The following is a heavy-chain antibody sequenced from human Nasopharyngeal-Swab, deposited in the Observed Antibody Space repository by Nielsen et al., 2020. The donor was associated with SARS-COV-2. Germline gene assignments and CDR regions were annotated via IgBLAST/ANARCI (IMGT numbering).Heavy chain of an antibody. D-gene: IGHD3-10*01. CDR2: ISYDGSNK. Sequence: VRQMPGKGLEWVAVISYDGSNKYYADSVKGRFTISRDNSKNTLYLQMNSLRAEDTAVYYCAKSGVRGGIRYAFDIWGQGTMVTVSS. V-gene: IGHV3-33*05. CDR3: AKSGVRGGIRYAFDI. J-gene: IGHJ3*02.